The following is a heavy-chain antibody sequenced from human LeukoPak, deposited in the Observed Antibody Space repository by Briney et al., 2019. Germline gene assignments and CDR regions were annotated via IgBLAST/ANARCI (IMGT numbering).Heavy chain of an antibody. CDR2: INPNSGGT. CDR3: ASDSSATGYSGPHYFDY. Sequence: GASVKVSCKASGYTFTGYYTHWVRQAPGQGLEWMGWINPNSGGTNYARKFQGGVAMTRDTSISTAYMELSRLRSDDTAVYYCASDSSATGYSGPHYFDYWGQGTLVTVSS. V-gene: IGHV1-2*02. J-gene: IGHJ4*02. D-gene: IGHD5-12*01. CDR1: GYTFTGYY.